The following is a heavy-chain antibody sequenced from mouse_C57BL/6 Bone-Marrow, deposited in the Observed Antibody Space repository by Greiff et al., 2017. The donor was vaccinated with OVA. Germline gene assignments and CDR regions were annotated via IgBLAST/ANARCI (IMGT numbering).Heavy chain of an antibody. CDR3: AKGVYWYFDV. CDR1: GFTFSSYA. J-gene: IGHJ1*03. Sequence: EVQVVESGGGLVKPGGSLKLSCAASGFTFSSYAMSWVRQTPEKRLEWVATISDGGSYTYYPDNVKGRFTISRDNAKNNLYLQMSHLKSEDTAMYYCAKGVYWYFDVWGTGTTVTVSS. CDR2: ISDGGSYT. V-gene: IGHV5-4*01.